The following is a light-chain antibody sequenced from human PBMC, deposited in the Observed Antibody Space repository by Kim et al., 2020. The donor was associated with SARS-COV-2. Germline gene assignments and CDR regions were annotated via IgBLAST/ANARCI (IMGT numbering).Light chain of an antibody. CDR1: NSNIGAGQD. Sequence: GQRVTIAGTGTNSNIGAGQDVHWYQQLPGTAPRLLVYGNNKRPSGVPDRFSGSKSGTSASLAITGLQAEDEADYYCQSYDYSLSVVFGGGTQLTVL. V-gene: IGLV1-40*01. J-gene: IGLJ2*01. CDR2: GNN. CDR3: QSYDYSLSVV.